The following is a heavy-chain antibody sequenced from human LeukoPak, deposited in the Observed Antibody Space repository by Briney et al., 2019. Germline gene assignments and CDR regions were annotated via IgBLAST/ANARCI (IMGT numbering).Heavy chain of an antibody. J-gene: IGHJ4*02. D-gene: IGHD1-1*01. V-gene: IGHV1-46*01. CDR3: AIHPTGSRSAFEY. CDR2: INPHSGST. Sequence: ASVSVSCKASGYIFTSYYMHWVRQAPGQGLEWMGIINPHSGSTTYGQKIQGRVTMSRDTSTSIAYMDLSSLRSEDTAVYYCAIHPTGSRSAFEYWGQGTLVT. CDR1: GYIFTSYY.